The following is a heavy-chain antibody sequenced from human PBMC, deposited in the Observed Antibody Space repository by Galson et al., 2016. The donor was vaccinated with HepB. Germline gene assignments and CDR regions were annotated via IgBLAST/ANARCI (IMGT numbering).Heavy chain of an antibody. D-gene: IGHD6-19*01. V-gene: IGHV3-23*01. Sequence: SLRLSCAASGFPFSTYGMSWVRQAPGKGLEWVSGISGSGGSIYSADSVKGRFTISRGNSKNPLYLQMNSLRADDTAVYYCAKKSLVAGTATYVFDNWGQGTRVTVSS. CDR3: AKKSLVAGTATYVFDN. CDR1: GFPFSTYG. J-gene: IGHJ4*02. CDR2: ISGSGGSI.